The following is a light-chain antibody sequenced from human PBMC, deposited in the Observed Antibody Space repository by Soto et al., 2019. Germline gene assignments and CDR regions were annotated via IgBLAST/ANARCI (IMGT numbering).Light chain of an antibody. J-gene: IGKJ1*01. CDR3: QQYGSSPWT. CDR1: QSVGSN. CDR2: GAS. Sequence: EVVLTQSPATLSVSPGAGATLSCRASQSVGSNLAWYQQKPGQAPRLLIYGASTRATGIPDRFSGSGSGTDFTLTVSSLEPEDFSVYFCQQYGSSPWTFGQGTKVDIK. V-gene: IGKV3-20*01.